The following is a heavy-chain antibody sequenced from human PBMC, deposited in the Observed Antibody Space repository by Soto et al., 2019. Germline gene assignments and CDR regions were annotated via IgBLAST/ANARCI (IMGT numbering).Heavy chain of an antibody. V-gene: IGHV1-18*01. CDR1: GYTFTSYG. Sequence: ASVKVSCKASGYTFTSYGISWVRQAPGQGLEWMGWISAYNGNTNYAQKLQGRVTMTTDTSTSTAYMELRSLRSDDTAVYYCARGDCSSTSCLYEYYDCWRFDTKNWFDPWGQGTLVTVCS. CDR3: ARGDCSSTSCLYEYYDCWRFDTKNWFDP. CDR2: ISAYNGNT. J-gene: IGHJ5*02. D-gene: IGHD2-2*01.